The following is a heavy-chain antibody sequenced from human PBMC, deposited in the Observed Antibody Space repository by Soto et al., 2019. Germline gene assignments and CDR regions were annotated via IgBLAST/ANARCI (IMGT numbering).Heavy chain of an antibody. D-gene: IGHD4-17*01. CDR3: ARCGDYGDYELYYYGMDV. J-gene: IGHJ6*02. Sequence: QVQLVQSGAEVKKRGASVKVSCKASGYTFTSYGISWVRQAPGQGLEWMGWISAYNGNTNYAQKLQGRVTMTTDTSTITAYMELRSLRSDATAVYYCARCGDYGDYELYYYGMDVWGQGTTVTVSS. CDR1: GYTFTSYG. V-gene: IGHV1-18*01. CDR2: ISAYNGNT.